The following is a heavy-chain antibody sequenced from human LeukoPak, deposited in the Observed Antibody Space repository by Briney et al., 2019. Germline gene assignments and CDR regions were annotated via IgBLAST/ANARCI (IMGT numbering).Heavy chain of an antibody. CDR2: MNPNSGNT. CDR1: GYTFTSYD. Sequence: ASVKVSCKASGYTFTSYDINWVRQATGQGLEWMGWMNPNSGNTGYAQKFQGRVTMTRNTSISTAYMELSSLRSEDTAVYYCARTPNWLRVYNWFDPWGQGTLVTVSS. J-gene: IGHJ5*02. CDR3: ARTPNWLRVYNWFDP. V-gene: IGHV1-8*01. D-gene: IGHD7-27*01.